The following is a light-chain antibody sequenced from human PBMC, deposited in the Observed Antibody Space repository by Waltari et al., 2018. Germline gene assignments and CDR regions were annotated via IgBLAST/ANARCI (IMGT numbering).Light chain of an antibody. V-gene: IGKV3-20*01. CDR2: DAS. J-gene: IGKJ1*01. Sequence: EIVLTQSPGTLSLSPGERATLSCRASQSVSDNYLAWYQQKPGQAPRLLIYDASSRAIGIPDRFSGSGSGTDFSLSIRRLEPEDSAVYYCQQYGRSTWTFGQGTRVEI. CDR1: QSVSDNY. CDR3: QQYGRSTWT.